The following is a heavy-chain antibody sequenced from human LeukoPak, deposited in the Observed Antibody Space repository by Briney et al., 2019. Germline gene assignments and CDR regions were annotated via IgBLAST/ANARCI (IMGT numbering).Heavy chain of an antibody. Sequence: RSGGSLRPSCAASGFTVSSNYMSWVRQAPGKGLEWVSVIYSGGSTYYADSVKGRFTISRDNSKNTLYLQMNSLRAEDTAVYYCARRPSGYYSGYYGMDVWGQGTTVTVSS. CDR3: ARRPSGYYSGYYGMDV. J-gene: IGHJ6*02. V-gene: IGHV3-66*01. CDR1: GFTVSSNY. D-gene: IGHD3-22*01. CDR2: IYSGGST.